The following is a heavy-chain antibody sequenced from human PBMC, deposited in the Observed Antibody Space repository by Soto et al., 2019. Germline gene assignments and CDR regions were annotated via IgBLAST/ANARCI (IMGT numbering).Heavy chain of an antibody. Sequence: SGPTLVNPTQTLTLTCTSSGFSLNTSAMCVTWIRQPPGKALEWLALIDWNDDKFYSTSLKTRLTISKDTSKNQVVLTMTNMDPVDTATYYCARTRPYYGDDYWGQGTLVTVSS. J-gene: IGHJ4*02. CDR2: IDWNDDK. CDR1: GFSLNTSAMC. D-gene: IGHD4-17*01. CDR3: ARTRPYYGDDY. V-gene: IGHV2-70*01.